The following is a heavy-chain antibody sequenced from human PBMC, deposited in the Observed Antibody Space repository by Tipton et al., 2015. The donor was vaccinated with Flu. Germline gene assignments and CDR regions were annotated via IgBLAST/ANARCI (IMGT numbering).Heavy chain of an antibody. CDR2: IYGSGTT. CDR3: ARGPCSGGNCYVKGAFDI. Sequence: PSGKGLECIGRIYGSGTTNYNPSLKSRVTMSIDTSKNQFSLKLSSVTAADTAVYYCARGPCSGGNCYVKGAFDIWGQGTMVTVSS. V-gene: IGHV4-4*07. D-gene: IGHD2-15*01. J-gene: IGHJ3*02.